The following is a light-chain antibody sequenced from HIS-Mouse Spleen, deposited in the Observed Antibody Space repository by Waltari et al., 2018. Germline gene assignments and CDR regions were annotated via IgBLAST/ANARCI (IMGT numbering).Light chain of an antibody. V-gene: IGLV1-40*01. CDR3: QSYDSSLSGWV. J-gene: IGLJ3*02. Sequence: QSVLTQPPSVSGAPGQRVTISCTGSSPNIGAGYDVHWYQQLPGTAPKRLIYGNINRHEGVPDRLSGSKSGTAASLAITGRQAEDEADYYCQSYDSSLSGWVFGGGTKLTVL. CDR1: SPNIGAGYD. CDR2: GNI.